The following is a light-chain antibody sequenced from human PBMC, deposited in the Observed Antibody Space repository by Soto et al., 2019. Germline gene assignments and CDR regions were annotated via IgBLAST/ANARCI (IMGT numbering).Light chain of an antibody. Sequence: QSVLTQPPSVSEAPRQRVTISCSGSSSNIGNNAVYWYQQLPGKAPKLLIYYDDLLPSGVSDRFSGSKSGTSASLAISGLQSEDEADYYCAAWDDSLNGGVFGGGTKLTVL. J-gene: IGLJ3*02. V-gene: IGLV1-36*01. CDR3: AAWDDSLNGGV. CDR2: YDD. CDR1: SSNIGNNA.